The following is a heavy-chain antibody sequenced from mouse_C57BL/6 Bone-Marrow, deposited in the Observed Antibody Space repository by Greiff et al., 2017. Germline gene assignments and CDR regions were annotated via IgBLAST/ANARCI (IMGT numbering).Heavy chain of an antibody. CDR3: ARVLYYGLDY. CDR1: GFTFSSYA. D-gene: IGHD1-1*01. J-gene: IGHJ2*01. V-gene: IGHV5-4*01. Sequence: EVQLVESGGGLVKPGGSLKLSCAASGFTFSSYAMSWFRLTPEKRLEWVATISDGGSYTYYPDNVKGRFTISSDNDKNNLYLQMSHLKSEDTAMYYCARVLYYGLDYWGQGTTLTGSS. CDR2: ISDGGSYT.